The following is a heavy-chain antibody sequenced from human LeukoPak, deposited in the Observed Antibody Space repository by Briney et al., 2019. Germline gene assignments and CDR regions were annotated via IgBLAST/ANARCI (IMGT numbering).Heavy chain of an antibody. V-gene: IGHV1-2*02. J-gene: IGHJ4*02. CDR3: ARDTLYYDSSGYYHPFDY. CDR1: GYTFTGYY. D-gene: IGHD3-22*01. Sequence: ASVKVSCKASGYTFTGYYMHWERQAPGQGLEWMGWINPNSGGTNYAQKFQGRVTMTRDTSISTAYMELSRLRSDDTAVYYCARDTLYYDSSGYYHPFDYWGQGTLVTVSS. CDR2: INPNSGGT.